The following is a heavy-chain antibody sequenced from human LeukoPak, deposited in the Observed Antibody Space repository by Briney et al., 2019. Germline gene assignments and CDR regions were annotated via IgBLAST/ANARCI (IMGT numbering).Heavy chain of an antibody. CDR3: ARSALLRQSWHYEDY. Sequence: KPSETLSLTCTVSGGSISSSSYYWGWIRQPPGKGLEWIGSIYYSGSTYYNPSLKSRVTISVDTSKNQFSLKLSSVTAADTAVYYCARSALLRQSWHYEDYWGQGTLVTVSS. CDR1: GGSISSSSYY. V-gene: IGHV4-39*07. CDR2: IYYSGST. J-gene: IGHJ4*02. D-gene: IGHD1-7*01.